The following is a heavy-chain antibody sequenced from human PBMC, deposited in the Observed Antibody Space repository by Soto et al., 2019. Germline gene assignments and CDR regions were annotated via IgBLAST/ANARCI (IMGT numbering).Heavy chain of an antibody. J-gene: IGHJ6*02. CDR2: IWYDGSNK. CDR3: ARVSRGVGATHYYYGMDV. Sequence: GWSLRLSCASSVFTFISYGMHWVRQAPGKGLEWVAVIWYDGSNKYYADSVKGRFTISRDNSKNTLYLQMNSLRAEDTAVYYCARVSRGVGATHYYYGMDVWGQGTTVTVSS. V-gene: IGHV3-33*01. CDR1: VFTFISYG. D-gene: IGHD1-26*01.